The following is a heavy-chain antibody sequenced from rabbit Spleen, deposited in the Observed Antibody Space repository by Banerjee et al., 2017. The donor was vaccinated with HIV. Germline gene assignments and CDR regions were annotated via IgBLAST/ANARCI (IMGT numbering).Heavy chain of an antibody. CDR2: IYTSSNQNT. Sequence: QEQLVESGGDLVQPEGSLTLACTASGFSFSGSYDMCWVRQAPGRGLEWIGCIYTSSNQNTYYANWAKGRFTISKTSSTTLTLQMTSLTAADTATYFCARSTYGYDDYADLYYTAMDLWGPGTLVTVS. D-gene: IGHD6-1*01. CDR1: GFSFSGSYD. V-gene: IGHV1S45*01. J-gene: IGHJ6*01. CDR3: ARSTYGYDDYADLYYTAMDL.